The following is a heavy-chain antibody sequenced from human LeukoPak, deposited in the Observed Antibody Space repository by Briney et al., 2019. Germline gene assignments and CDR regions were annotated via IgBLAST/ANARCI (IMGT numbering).Heavy chain of an antibody. D-gene: IGHD5-12*01. CDR3: ARDGSGNYYYYGMDV. J-gene: IGHJ6*02. Sequence: SVKVSCKASEGTFSSYAISWVRQAPGQGLEWMGRIIPIFGIANYAQKFQGRVTITADKSTSTAYMELSSLRSEDTAVYYCARDGSGNYYYYGMDVWGQGTTVTVSS. CDR2: IIPIFGIA. V-gene: IGHV1-69*04. CDR1: EGTFSSYA.